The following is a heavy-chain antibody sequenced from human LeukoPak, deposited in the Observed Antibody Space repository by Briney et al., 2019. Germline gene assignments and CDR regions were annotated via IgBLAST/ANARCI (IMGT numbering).Heavy chain of an antibody. V-gene: IGHV4-31*03. CDR1: GGSISSGGYY. J-gene: IGHJ4*02. CDR2: IYYSGST. Sequence: PSETLSLTCTVSGGSISSGGYYWSWIRQHPGKGLEWIGYIYYSGSTYYNLSLKSRVTISVDTSKNQFSLKLSSVTAADTAVYYCAARAVAGTRDYWGQGTLVTVSS. CDR3: AARAVAGTRDY. D-gene: IGHD6-19*01.